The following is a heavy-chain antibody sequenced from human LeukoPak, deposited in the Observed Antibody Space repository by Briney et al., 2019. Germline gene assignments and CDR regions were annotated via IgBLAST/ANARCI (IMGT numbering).Heavy chain of an antibody. V-gene: IGHV3-48*01. Sequence: PGGSLRLSCAASGFTFSSYSMNWVRQAPGKGLEWVSYISSSSSTIYYADSVKGRFTISRDNAKNSLYLQMNSLRAEDTAVYYCASSTIAAAGPLIDYWGQGTLVTVSS. J-gene: IGHJ4*02. CDR1: GFTFSSYS. D-gene: IGHD6-13*01. CDR3: ASSTIAAAGPLIDY. CDR2: ISSSSSTI.